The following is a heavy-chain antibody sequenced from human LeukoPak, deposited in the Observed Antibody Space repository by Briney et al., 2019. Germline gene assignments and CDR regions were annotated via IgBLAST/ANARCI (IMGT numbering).Heavy chain of an antibody. D-gene: IGHD7-27*01. CDR3: ARDLTGFDP. CDR2: INHGGST. J-gene: IGHJ5*02. Sequence: SETLSLTCAVYGGSFSGYYWSWIRQPPGKGLEWIGEINHGGSTNCNPSLKSRVTISVDTSKNQFSLKLSSVTAADTAVYYCARDLTGFDPWGQGTLVTVSS. CDR1: GGSFSGYY. V-gene: IGHV4-34*01.